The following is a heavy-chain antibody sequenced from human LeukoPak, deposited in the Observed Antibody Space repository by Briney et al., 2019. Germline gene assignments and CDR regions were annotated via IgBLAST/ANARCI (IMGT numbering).Heavy chain of an antibody. CDR3: ARPREVVITSVGAFDI. Sequence: EPLKIPCKGSGYRFTSYWIAWVRHMTAKGLEWMGIIDPGVSDTRYSPSLQGQVTISAVKSISTVYLQWSSLKASDTAMYYCARPREVVITSVGAFDIWGQGTMVTVSS. CDR1: GYRFTSYW. J-gene: IGHJ3*02. V-gene: IGHV5-51*01. D-gene: IGHD3-22*01. CDR2: IDPGVSDT.